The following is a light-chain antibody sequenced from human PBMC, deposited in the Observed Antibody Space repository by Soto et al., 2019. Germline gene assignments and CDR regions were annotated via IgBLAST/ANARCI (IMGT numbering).Light chain of an antibody. CDR2: GAY. J-gene: IGKJ4*01. CDR3: QQYGSSPTT. V-gene: IGKV3-20*01. Sequence: EIVLTRSPGTLSLSPGERATLSCRASQSVSSNYLTWYQQKPGQAPRLLIYGAYRRATGIPDRFSGSWSGTDFTLTISRLEPEDVAVYYCQQYGSSPTTFGGGTKL. CDR1: QSVSSNY.